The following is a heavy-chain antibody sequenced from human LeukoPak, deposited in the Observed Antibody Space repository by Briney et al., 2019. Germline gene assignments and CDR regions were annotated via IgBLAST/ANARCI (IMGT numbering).Heavy chain of an antibody. CDR1: GGSISSSSYY. V-gene: IGHV4-61*05. CDR2: TYYSGST. Sequence: PSETLSLTCTVSGGSISSSSYYWGWIRQPPGKGLEWIGYTYYSGSTNYNPSLKSRVTISVDTSKNQFSLKLSSVTAADTAVYXXXXXXXXXXXSGSYYTYYYYMDVWGKGTTVTISS. J-gene: IGHJ6*03. CDR3: XXXXXXXXXSGSYYTYYYYMDV. D-gene: IGHD3-10*01.